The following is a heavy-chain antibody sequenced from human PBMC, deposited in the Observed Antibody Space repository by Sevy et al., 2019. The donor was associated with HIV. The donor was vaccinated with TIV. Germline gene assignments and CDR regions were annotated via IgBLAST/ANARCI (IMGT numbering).Heavy chain of an antibody. V-gene: IGHV3-48*02. J-gene: IGHJ4*02. CDR2: ISSSSSTI. CDR3: ARHPYYDSSGYVDY. D-gene: IGHD3-22*01. Sequence: GGSLRLSCAASGFSFSGYSMNWVRQAPGEGLEWVSYISSSSSTIYYADSVKGRFTISRDNAKNSLYLQMNSLRDEDTAVYYCARHPYYDSSGYVDYWGQGTLVTVSS. CDR1: GFSFSGYS.